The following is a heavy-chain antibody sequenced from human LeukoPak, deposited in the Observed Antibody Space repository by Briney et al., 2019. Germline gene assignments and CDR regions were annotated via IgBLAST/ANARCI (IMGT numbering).Heavy chain of an antibody. D-gene: IGHD1-26*01. CDR1: GDSISSDIYS. J-gene: IGHJ4*02. V-gene: IGHV4-39*01. CDR2: IYYGGST. Sequence: SETLSLTCTVSGDSISSDIYSWGWIRQPPGKGLEWIGTIYYGGSTNYNPSLKSRVTTSVDTSKNQFSLRLSSVTAADTAVYYCARLYSGSYYERDYWGQGTLVTVSS. CDR3: ARLYSGSYYERDY.